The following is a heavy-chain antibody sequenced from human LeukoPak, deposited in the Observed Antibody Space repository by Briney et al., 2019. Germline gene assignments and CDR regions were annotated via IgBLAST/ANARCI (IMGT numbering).Heavy chain of an antibody. J-gene: IGHJ4*02. D-gene: IGHD6-19*01. Sequence: ASVKDSCKASGHNFTGYYVHSVRPAPGQGVEWIGWINPNKGGTTNAQKFQGRVTMTRDTPISTAYIELSRLRADDAAVYYCATPRKGDSSGDYWGQGTLVTVSS. CDR3: ATPRKGDSSGDY. CDR1: GHNFTGYY. CDR2: INPNKGGT. V-gene: IGHV1-2*02.